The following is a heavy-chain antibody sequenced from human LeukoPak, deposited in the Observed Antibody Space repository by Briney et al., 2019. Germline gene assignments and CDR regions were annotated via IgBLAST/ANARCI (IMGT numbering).Heavy chain of an antibody. CDR1: GYSFSKFW. V-gene: IGHV5-51*01. J-gene: IGHJ5*02. CDR3: ARGFMVRGVSWFDP. CDR2: IYPGDSDT. D-gene: IGHD3-10*01. Sequence: GESLKISCKSSGYSFSKFWIGWVRQMPGKGLEWMGIIYPGDSDTRYSPSFQGQVTISADKSISTAYLQWSSLKASDTAMYYCARGFMVRGVSWFDPWGQGTLVTVSS.